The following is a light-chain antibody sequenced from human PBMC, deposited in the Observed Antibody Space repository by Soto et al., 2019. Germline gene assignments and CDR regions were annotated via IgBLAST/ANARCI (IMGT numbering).Light chain of an antibody. Sequence: QSVLTQPASVSGSPGQSITISCTGTSSDVGGYNYVSWYQQHPGKAPKLMIYEVRNRPSGVSNRFSGSKSGNTASLTISGLQAEDEADYYCSSYAGSNNFVVFGGGTQLTVL. J-gene: IGLJ2*01. CDR3: SSYAGSNNFVV. CDR2: EVR. V-gene: IGLV2-14*01. CDR1: SSDVGGYNY.